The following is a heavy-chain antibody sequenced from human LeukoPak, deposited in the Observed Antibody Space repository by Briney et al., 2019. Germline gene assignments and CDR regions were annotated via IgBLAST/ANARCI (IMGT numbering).Heavy chain of an antibody. CDR1: GGSISSSSYY. Sequence: PSETLSLTCTVSGGSISSSSYYWGWIRQPPGKGLDWIGSIYYSGSTYSNPSLKSRVTISVDTSKNQFSLKLSSVTAADTAVYYCASTIVGATNWFDPWGQGTLVTVSS. J-gene: IGHJ5*02. V-gene: IGHV4-39*01. CDR2: IYYSGST. CDR3: ASTIVGATNWFDP. D-gene: IGHD1-26*01.